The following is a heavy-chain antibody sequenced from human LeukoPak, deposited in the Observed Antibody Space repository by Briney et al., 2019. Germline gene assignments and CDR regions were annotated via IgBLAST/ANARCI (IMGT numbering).Heavy chain of an antibody. CDR1: RFTFSSYG. CDR2: ISGSGGST. Sequence: GGSLRLSCAASRFTFSSYGMSWVRQAPGKGLEWVSAISGSGGSTYYADSVKGRFTISRDNSKNTLYLQMNSLRAEDTAVYYCAKANGYSYGSVDYWGQGTLVTVSS. CDR3: AKANGYSYGSVDY. D-gene: IGHD5-18*01. J-gene: IGHJ4*02. V-gene: IGHV3-23*01.